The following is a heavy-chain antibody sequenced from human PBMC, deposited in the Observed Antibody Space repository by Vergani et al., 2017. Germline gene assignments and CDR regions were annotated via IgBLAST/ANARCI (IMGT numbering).Heavy chain of an antibody. CDR1: ESSFISNE. V-gene: IGHV5-51*01. J-gene: IGHJ4*02. CDR3: ARHTTYTDS. CDR2: IYPADSDT. Sequence: EVMLVQSGAEVKKPGESLKISCKYSESSFISNEIAWVRQMSGKGLQWMGIIYPADSDTRYSPSFQGQVTISADKSISTAFLQWDSLKASDTALYYCARHTTYTDSWGQGTLVTVSS. D-gene: IGHD1-1*01.